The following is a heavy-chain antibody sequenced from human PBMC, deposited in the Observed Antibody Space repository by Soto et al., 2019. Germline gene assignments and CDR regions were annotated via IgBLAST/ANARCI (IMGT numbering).Heavy chain of an antibody. CDR3: AKSLWDTSGWKTDY. D-gene: IGHD6-19*01. V-gene: IGHV4-59*01. CDR2: IYYNGSI. Sequence: SETLSLTCTVSGDSISSLYWSWIRQPPGKGLEWIGYIYYNGSINYNPSLKSRVTISVDPSKNQFSLRLSSVTAADTAVYYCAKSLWDTSGWKTDYWGEGTLVTVHS. J-gene: IGHJ4*02. CDR1: GDSISSLY.